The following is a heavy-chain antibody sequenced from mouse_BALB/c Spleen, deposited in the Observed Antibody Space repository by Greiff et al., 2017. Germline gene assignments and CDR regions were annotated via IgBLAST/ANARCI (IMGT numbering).Heavy chain of an antibody. CDR2: ISSGSSTI. V-gene: IGHV5-17*02. Sequence: EVKLVESGGGLVQPGGSRKLSCAASGFTFSSFGMHWVRQAPEKGLEWVAYISSGSSTIYYADTVKGRFTISRDNPKNTLFLQMTSLRSEDTAMYYCARSGGDYAMDYWGQGTSVTVSS. J-gene: IGHJ4*01. CDR3: ARSGGDYAMDY. CDR1: GFTFSSFG.